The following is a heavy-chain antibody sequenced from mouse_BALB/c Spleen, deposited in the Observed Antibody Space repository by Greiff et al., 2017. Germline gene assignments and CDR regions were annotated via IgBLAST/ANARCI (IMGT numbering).Heavy chain of an antibody. CDR3: ARDSYYDYDGFAY. CDR2: IWAGGST. Sequence: VKLQESGPGLVAPSQSLSITCTVSGFSLTSYGVHWVRQPPGKGLEWLGVIWAGGSTNYNSALMSRLSISKDNSKSQVFLKMNSLQTDDTAMYYCARDSYYDYDGFAYWGQGTLVTVSA. CDR1: GFSLTSYG. V-gene: IGHV2-9*02. D-gene: IGHD2-4*01. J-gene: IGHJ3*01.